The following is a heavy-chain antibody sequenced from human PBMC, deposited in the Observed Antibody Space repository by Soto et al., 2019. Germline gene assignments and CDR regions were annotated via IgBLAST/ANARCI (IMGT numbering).Heavy chain of an antibody. CDR1: GFTVSSNY. CDR3: ATMVRGVTVDY. Sequence: GGSLRLSCAASGFTVSSNYMSWVRQAPGKGLEWVSVIYSGGSTYYADSVKGRFTISRDNSKNTLYLQMNSLRAEDTAVYYCATMVRGVTVDYWGQGTLVTVSS. J-gene: IGHJ4*02. V-gene: IGHV3-53*01. CDR2: IYSGGST. D-gene: IGHD3-10*01.